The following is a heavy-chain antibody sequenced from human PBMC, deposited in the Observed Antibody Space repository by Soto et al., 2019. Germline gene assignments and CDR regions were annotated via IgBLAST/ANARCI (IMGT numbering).Heavy chain of an antibody. Sequence: QVQLQESGPGLVKPSGILSLTCAVSGGSISSSNWWSWVRQPPGKGLEWIGEIYHRGSTNYNPSLKSRVTISLDKYKNQFPMKLSSVTAADTAVYFCAKRVEYYGSGSYYNGGFDPWGQGSLVTVSS. CDR2: IYHRGST. D-gene: IGHD3-10*01. CDR3: AKRVEYYGSGSYYNGGFDP. CDR1: GGSISSSNW. V-gene: IGHV4-4*02. J-gene: IGHJ5*02.